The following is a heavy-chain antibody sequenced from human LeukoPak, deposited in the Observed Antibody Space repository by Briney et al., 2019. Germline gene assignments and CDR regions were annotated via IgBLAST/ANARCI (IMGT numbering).Heavy chain of an antibody. J-gene: IGHJ4*02. V-gene: IGHV1-69-2*01. Sequence: ASVTVSCKVSGYTFTDYYMHWVQQAPGKGLEWMGLVDPEDGETIYAEKFQGRVTITADTSTDTAYMEPSSLRSEHTAVYYCATGPKGVQPLDYWGQGTLVAASS. CDR3: ATGPKGVQPLDY. D-gene: IGHD6-13*01. CDR1: GYTFTDYY. CDR2: VDPEDGET.